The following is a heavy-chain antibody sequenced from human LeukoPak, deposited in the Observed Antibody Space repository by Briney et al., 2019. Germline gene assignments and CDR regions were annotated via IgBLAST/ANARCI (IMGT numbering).Heavy chain of an antibody. CDR3: AKGDYYGSGTFFRNGMDV. J-gene: IGHJ6*02. CDR2: VTASADNT. D-gene: IGHD3-10*01. Sequence: AGGSLRLSCAASGFTFSSHAMSWVRQAPGKGLEWVSAVTASADNTYYADSVKGRFTISRDNSKNTLYLQVNSLRAEDTAVHYCAKGDYYGSGTFFRNGMDVWGQGTTVTVSS. V-gene: IGHV3-23*01. CDR1: GFTFSSHA.